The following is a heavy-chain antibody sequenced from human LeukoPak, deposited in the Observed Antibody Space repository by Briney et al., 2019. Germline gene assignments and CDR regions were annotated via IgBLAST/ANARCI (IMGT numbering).Heavy chain of an antibody. CDR3: AKFEGALLGNYYMDV. V-gene: IGHV3-23*01. J-gene: IGHJ6*03. CDR2: ISGGGDNT. Sequence: GGPLSLSCAVSGFPFSDFAMSWVRQAPGKGLEWVSIISGGGDNTYFADFVKGRFTISRDNSKNTLFLQMVSLRAEDTAVYYCAKFEGALLGNYYMDVWGKGTTVTVSS. CDR1: GFPFSDFA.